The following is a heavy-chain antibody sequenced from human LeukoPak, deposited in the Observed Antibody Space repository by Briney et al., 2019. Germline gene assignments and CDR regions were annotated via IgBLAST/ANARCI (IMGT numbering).Heavy chain of an antibody. V-gene: IGHV3-7*03. CDR2: INQDETEK. D-gene: IGHD3-3*01. CDR1: GFTFETFW. Sequence: GGSLRLSCVASGFTFETFWMGWIRQAPGKGLEWVANINQDETEKYFVDAVKGRFTISRDNAQNSVYLQMSSLRAEDTAIYYCARDIRKRGYYDFWSGYYKGSPIYYGMDVWGQGTAVTVSS. CDR3: ARDIRKRGYYDFWSGYYKGSPIYYGMDV. J-gene: IGHJ6*02.